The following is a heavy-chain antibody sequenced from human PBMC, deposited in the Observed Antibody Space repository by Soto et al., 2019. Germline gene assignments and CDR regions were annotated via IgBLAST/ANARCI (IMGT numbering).Heavy chain of an antibody. V-gene: IGHV4-34*12. J-gene: IGHJ5*02. CDR1: GGSFSGYS. CDR3: AAATAAGTTFWFDP. D-gene: IGHD6-13*01. CDR2: IIHSGST. Sequence: PSETLSLTCAVYGGSFSGYSWNWIRQPPGKALEWIGEIIHSGSTNYNPSLKSRVTISLDTSMNQFSLKLSSVTAADTAVYYCAAATAAGTTFWFDPWGQGTLVTVSS.